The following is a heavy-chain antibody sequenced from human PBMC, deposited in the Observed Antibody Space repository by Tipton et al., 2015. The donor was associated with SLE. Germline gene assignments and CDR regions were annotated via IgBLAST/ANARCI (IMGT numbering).Heavy chain of an antibody. V-gene: IGHV4-59*07. Sequence: QLVQSGAEVKKPGASVKVSCKASGYTFTSYGISWIRQPPGKGLEWIGYIYYSGSTNYNPSLKSRVTISVDTSKNQFSLKLSSVTAADTAVYYCASGGDLYDILTGYLFDYWGQGTLVTVSS. CDR2: IYYSGST. J-gene: IGHJ4*02. CDR3: ASGGDLYDILTGYLFDY. CDR1: GYTFTSYG. D-gene: IGHD3-9*01.